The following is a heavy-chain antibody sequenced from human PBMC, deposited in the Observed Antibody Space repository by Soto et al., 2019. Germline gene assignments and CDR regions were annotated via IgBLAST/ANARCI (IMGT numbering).Heavy chain of an antibody. D-gene: IGHD1-26*01. Sequence: QVQLQESGPRLVKPSETLSLTCTVSGASINSYYWGWIRQPPGKRLEWLGYIYYNGSTTYSPSLKSRVTISIDTSKNKFSLNLNSVPAADTALYYCARGGGRLIVGATWGQGTLVTVSS. J-gene: IGHJ4*02. V-gene: IGHV4-59*12. CDR2: IYYNGST. CDR3: ARGGGRLIVGAT. CDR1: GASINSYY.